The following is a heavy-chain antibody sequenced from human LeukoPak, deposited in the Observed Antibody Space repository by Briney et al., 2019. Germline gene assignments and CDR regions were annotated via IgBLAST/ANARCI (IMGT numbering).Heavy chain of an antibody. Sequence: SETLSLTCAVYGGSFSGYYWSWVRQPPGKGLEGSGEINHSGSTNYNPSLKSRLSISVETSTNQSPLQLSSVPAADTAVYYCATGPKGAAGLDYWGQGTLVTVSS. CDR1: GGSFSGYY. V-gene: IGHV4-34*01. CDR2: INHSGST. CDR3: ATGPKGAAGLDY. J-gene: IGHJ4*02. D-gene: IGHD6-13*01.